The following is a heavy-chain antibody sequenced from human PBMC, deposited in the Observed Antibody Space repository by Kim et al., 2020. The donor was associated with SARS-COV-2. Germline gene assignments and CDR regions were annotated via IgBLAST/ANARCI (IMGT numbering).Heavy chain of an antibody. CDR2: MYYSGST. CDR1: GGSISNYY. V-gene: IGHV4-59*01. D-gene: IGHD6-19*01. Sequence: SETLSLTCTVSGGSISNYYWSWIRQPPGKGLEWIGYMYYSGSTNYNPSLKSRVTISVDTSKNQFSLKLSSVTAADTAVYYCAGVGGWRNSVDYWGQGTLVTLSP. CDR3: AGVGGWRNSVDY. J-gene: IGHJ4*02.